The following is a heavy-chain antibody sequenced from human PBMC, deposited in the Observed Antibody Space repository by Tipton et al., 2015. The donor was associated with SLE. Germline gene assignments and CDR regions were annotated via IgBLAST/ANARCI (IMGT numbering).Heavy chain of an antibody. V-gene: IGHV4-28*01. J-gene: IGHJ4*02. D-gene: IGHD1-26*01. CDR2: IYYTGTTT. Sequence: TLSLTCDVSDYSVTSNNWWAWIRQPPGKGLEWIGSIYYTGTTTYYNSFLKSRVTMSVDTSENQFSLRVRSVTAADTAVYYCARGGGSYYDYWGQGTLVTVSS. CDR1: DYSVTSNNW. CDR3: ARGGGSYYDY.